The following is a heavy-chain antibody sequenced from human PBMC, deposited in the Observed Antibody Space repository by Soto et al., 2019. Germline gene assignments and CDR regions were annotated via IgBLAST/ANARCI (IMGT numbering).Heavy chain of an antibody. CDR3: ARSISLGGRYYYDSSGYYNWFDP. Sequence: SETLSLTCTVSGGSISSYYWSWIRQPPGKGLEWIGYIYYSGSTNYNPSLKSRVTISVDTSKNQFSLKLSSVTAADTAVYYCARSISLGGRYYYDSSGYYNWFDPWGQGTLVTVSS. V-gene: IGHV4-59*01. D-gene: IGHD3-22*01. J-gene: IGHJ5*02. CDR1: GGSISSYY. CDR2: IYYSGST.